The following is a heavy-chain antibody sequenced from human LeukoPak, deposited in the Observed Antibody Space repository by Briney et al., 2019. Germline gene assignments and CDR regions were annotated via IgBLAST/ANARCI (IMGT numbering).Heavy chain of an antibody. J-gene: IGHJ4*02. CDR3: AKDRSIAAAVDYFDY. V-gene: IGHV3-23*01. CDR1: GFTFSSYS. CDR2: ISGSGGST. D-gene: IGHD6-13*01. Sequence: GGSLRLSCAASGFTFSSYSMNWVRQAPGKGLEWVSAISGSGGSTYYADSVKGRFTISRDNSKNTLYLQMNSLRAEDTAVYYCAKDRSIAAAVDYFDYWGQGTLVTVSS.